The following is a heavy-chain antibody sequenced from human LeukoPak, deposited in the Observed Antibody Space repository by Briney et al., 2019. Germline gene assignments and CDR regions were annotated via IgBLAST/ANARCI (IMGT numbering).Heavy chain of an antibody. CDR2: ISGSGGST. J-gene: IGHJ4*02. CDR1: GFTFSDYY. D-gene: IGHD1-26*01. CDR3: AKKTRPAASGSYAHY. V-gene: IGHV3-23*01. Sequence: GGSLRLSCAASGFTFSDYYMSWIRQAPGKGLEWVSAISGSGGSTYYADSVKGRFTISRDNSKNTLYLQMNSLRAEDTAVYYCAKKTRPAASGSYAHYWGQGTLVTVSS.